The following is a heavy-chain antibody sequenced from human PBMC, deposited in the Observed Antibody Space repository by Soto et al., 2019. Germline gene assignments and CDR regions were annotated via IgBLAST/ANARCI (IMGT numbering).Heavy chain of an antibody. CDR2: INHSGST. CDR3: ARNVPGRSYYYYYMDV. V-gene: IGHV4-34*01. J-gene: IGHJ6*03. Sequence: QVQLQQWGAGLLKPSETLSLTCAVYGGSFSGYYWSWIRQPPGKGLEWSGEINHSGSTNYNPSLKSRVTISVDTSKNQFSLKLSSVTAADTAVYYCARNVPGRSYYYYYMDVWGKGTTVTVSS. D-gene: IGHD1-1*01. CDR1: GGSFSGYY.